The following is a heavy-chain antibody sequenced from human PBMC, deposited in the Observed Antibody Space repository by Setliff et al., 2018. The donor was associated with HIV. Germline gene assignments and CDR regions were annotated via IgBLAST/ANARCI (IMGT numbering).Heavy chain of an antibody. CDR3: ARGVTLVRGGRGDI. J-gene: IGHJ3*02. CDR1: GYTFTSYD. CDR2: MNPNSGNR. D-gene: IGHD3-10*01. Sequence: ASVKVSCKTSGYTFTSYDINWVRQATGQGLEWMGWMNPNSGNRGCAQKFQGRVTISRNTSISTAYMELSGLRSEDTAVYYCARGVTLVRGGRGDIWGQGTMVTVSS. V-gene: IGHV1-8*03.